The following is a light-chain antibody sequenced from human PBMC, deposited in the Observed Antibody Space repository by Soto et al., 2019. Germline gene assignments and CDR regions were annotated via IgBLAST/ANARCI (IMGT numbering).Light chain of an antibody. V-gene: IGKV1-5*03. Sequence: DIQMTQPPSTLSASVGDRVTIPCRASQSISSWLAWYQQKPGKAPKLLIYKASSLESGVPSRFSGSGSGTEFTLTISSLQPDDFATYYCQQYNSYSWTFGQGTKVDI. CDR2: KAS. CDR3: QQYNSYSWT. J-gene: IGKJ1*01. CDR1: QSISSW.